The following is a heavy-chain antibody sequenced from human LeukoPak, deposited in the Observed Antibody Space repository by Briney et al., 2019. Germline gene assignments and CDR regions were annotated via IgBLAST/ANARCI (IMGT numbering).Heavy chain of an antibody. J-gene: IGHJ3*02. CDR3: AKVRYYDSSGYDDAFDI. D-gene: IGHD3-22*01. CDR2: ISWNSGSI. Sequence: PGRSLRLSCAASGFTFDDYAMHWVRQAPGKGLEWVSGISWNSGSIGYADSVKGRFTISRDNAKNSLYLQMNSLRAEDTALYYYAKVRYYDSSGYDDAFDIWGQGTMVTVSS. CDR1: GFTFDDYA. V-gene: IGHV3-9*01.